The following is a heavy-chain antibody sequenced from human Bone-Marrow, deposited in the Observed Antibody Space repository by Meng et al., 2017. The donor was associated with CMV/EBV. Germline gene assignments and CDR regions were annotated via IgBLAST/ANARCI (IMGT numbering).Heavy chain of an antibody. J-gene: IGHJ4*02. CDR1: GGSVSSGSYY. D-gene: IGHD1-26*01. V-gene: IGHV4-61*01. Sequence: SETLSLTCTVSGGSVSSGSYYWSWIRQPPGKGLEWIGYIYYSGSTNYNPSLKSRVTISVDTSKNQCSLKLSSVTAADTAVYYCARDSGSLEGDATNFDYWGQGMLVTVSS. CDR3: ARDSGSLEGDATNFDY. CDR2: IYYSGST.